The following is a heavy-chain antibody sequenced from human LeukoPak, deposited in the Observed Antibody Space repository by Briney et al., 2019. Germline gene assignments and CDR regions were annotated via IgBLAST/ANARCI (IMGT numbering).Heavy chain of an antibody. CDR2: ISSSSSYI. V-gene: IGHV3-21*01. CDR1: GFTFSSYG. Sequence: PGGSLRLSCAASGFTFSSYGMNWVRQAPGKGLEWVSSISSSSSYIYYADSVKGRFTISRDNAKNSLYLQMNSLRAEDTAVYYCAKFIAPPFYFASGAQGPLVPVPS. CDR3: AKFIAPPFYFAS. D-gene: IGHD6-13*01. J-gene: IGHJ4*02.